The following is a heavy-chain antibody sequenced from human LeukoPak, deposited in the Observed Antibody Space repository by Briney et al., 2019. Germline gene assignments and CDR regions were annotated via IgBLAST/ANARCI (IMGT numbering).Heavy chain of an antibody. V-gene: IGHV3-21*01. J-gene: IGHJ4*02. Sequence: GGTLRLSCAVSGFTFSSYSMHWVRQAPGKGLEWVSCIRTVTSSIYYADAVKGRFTVSRDNAKNSLYLEMNSLRAEDTAVYYCAREGLPSGATKIFDYWGQGTLVAVSS. CDR1: GFTFSSYS. CDR3: AREGLPSGATKIFDY. CDR2: IRTVTSSI. D-gene: IGHD2-15*01.